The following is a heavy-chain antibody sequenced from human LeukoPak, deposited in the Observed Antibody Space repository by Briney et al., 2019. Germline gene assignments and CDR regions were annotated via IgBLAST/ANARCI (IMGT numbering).Heavy chain of an antibody. J-gene: IGHJ3*02. V-gene: IGHV3-33*01. CDR3: ARDGGDDAFDI. CDR1: GFTFSNYG. CDR2: IWYDGSDK. D-gene: IGHD3-10*01. Sequence: GRSLRLSCAASGFTFSNYGMHWVRQAPGKGLEWVAVIWYDGSDKYHADSVKGRFTISRDNAKNTLYLQMNSLRAEDTAVYYCARDGGDDAFDIWGQGTMVTVSS.